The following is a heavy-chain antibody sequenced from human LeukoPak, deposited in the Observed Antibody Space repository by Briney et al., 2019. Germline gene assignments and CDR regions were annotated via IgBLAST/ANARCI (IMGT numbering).Heavy chain of an antibody. CDR2: IYYSGST. CDR1: GGSISSYY. Sequence: SETLSLTCTVSGGSISSYYWSRIRQPPGKGLEWIGYIYYSGSTNYNPSLKSRVTISVDTSKNQFSLKLSSVTAADTAVYYCARSYSSSSYFDYWGQGTLVTVSS. V-gene: IGHV4-59*01. J-gene: IGHJ4*02. D-gene: IGHD6-13*01. CDR3: ARSYSSSSYFDY.